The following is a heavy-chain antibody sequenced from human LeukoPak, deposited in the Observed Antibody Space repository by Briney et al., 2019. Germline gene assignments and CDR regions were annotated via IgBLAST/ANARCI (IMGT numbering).Heavy chain of an antibody. J-gene: IGHJ4*02. CDR3: ARHDGAYYGSGSSPFDY. Sequence: GEPLKISCKGSGYSFTSYWIGWVRQMPGKGLEWMGIIYPGDSDTRYNPSFQGRVTMSADKSICTAYLQWSSLKASDTAMYYCARHDGAYYGSGSSPFDYWGQGTLVSVSS. V-gene: IGHV5-51*01. D-gene: IGHD3-10*01. CDR2: IYPGDSDT. CDR1: GYSFTSYW.